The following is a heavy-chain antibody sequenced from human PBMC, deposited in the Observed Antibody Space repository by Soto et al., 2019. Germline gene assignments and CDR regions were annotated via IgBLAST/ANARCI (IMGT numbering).Heavy chain of an antibody. CDR1: GYSFTSYW. V-gene: IGHV5-10-1*01. CDR3: ARQRITMVRGVPPFDY. CDR2: IDPSDSYT. Sequence: PGASLKISCKGSGYSFTSYWISWVRQMPGKGLEWMGRIDPSDSYTNYSPCFQGHVTISADKSISTAYLQWSSLKASDTAMYYCARQRITMVRGVPPFDYWGQGTLVTVSS. J-gene: IGHJ4*02. D-gene: IGHD3-10*01.